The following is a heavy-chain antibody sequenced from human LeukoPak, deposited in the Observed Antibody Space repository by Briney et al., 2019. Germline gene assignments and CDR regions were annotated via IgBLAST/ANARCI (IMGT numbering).Heavy chain of an antibody. J-gene: IGHJ4*02. D-gene: IGHD3-10*01. CDR1: GYTFTSYY. V-gene: IGHV1-46*01. Sequence: ASVKVSCKASGYTFTSYYMHWVRHAPGQGLEWMGIINPSGGSTSYAQKFQGRVTMTRDTSTSTVYMELSSLRSEDTAVYYCAREPRITMVRGVIIGYFDYWGQGTLVTVSS. CDR2: INPSGGST. CDR3: AREPRITMVRGVIIGYFDY.